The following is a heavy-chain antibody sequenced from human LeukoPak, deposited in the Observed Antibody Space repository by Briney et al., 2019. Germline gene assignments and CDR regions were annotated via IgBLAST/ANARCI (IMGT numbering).Heavy chain of an antibody. CDR1: GFTFSSYS. CDR3: ARDYSSGWRWFDP. V-gene: IGHV4-39*07. Sequence: GSLRLSCAASGFTFSSYSMLWIRQPPGKGLEWIGSIYYSGTTYYNPSLKSRVTISVDTSKNQFSLKLSSVTAADTAVYYCARDYSSGWRWFDPWGQGTLATVSS. J-gene: IGHJ5*02. CDR2: IYYSGTT. D-gene: IGHD6-19*01.